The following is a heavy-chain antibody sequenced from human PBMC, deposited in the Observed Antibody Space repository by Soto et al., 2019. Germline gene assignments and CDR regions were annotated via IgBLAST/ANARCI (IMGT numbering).Heavy chain of an antibody. D-gene: IGHD2-8*01. Sequence: GESLKISCKGSGYSFTSYWIDWVRQMPGKGLEWMGIIYPGDSDTRYSPSFQGQVTISADKSISTAYLQWSSLKASDTAMYYCARYCTNGVCNNWFDPWGQGTLVTVSS. CDR2: IYPGDSDT. J-gene: IGHJ5*02. CDR1: GYSFTSYW. CDR3: ARYCTNGVCNNWFDP. V-gene: IGHV5-51*01.